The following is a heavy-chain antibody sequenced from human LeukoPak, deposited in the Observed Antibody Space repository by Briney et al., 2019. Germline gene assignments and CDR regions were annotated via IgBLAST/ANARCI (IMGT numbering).Heavy chain of an antibody. D-gene: IGHD6-13*01. CDR1: GGSISSYY. V-gene: IGHV4-59*08. Sequence: SETLSLTCTVSGGSISSYYWSWIRHPPGKGLERIGYIYYSGSTNYNPSLKSRVTISVDTSKNQFSLKLSSVTAADTAVYYCARRWGSSWADFDYWGQGTLVTVSS. CDR3: ARRWGSSWADFDY. J-gene: IGHJ4*02. CDR2: IYYSGST.